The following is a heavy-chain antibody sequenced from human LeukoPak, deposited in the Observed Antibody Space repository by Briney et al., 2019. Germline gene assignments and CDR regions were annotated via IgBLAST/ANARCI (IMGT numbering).Heavy chain of an antibody. CDR1: GGSISSYY. CDR2: IYYSGST. Sequence: SETLSLTCTVSGGSISSYYWSWIRQPPGKGLEWIGYIYYSGSTNYNPSLKSRVTISVDTSKNQFSLKLSSVTAADTAVYYCARDREWELPNAFDIWGQGTMVTVSS. V-gene: IGHV4-59*12. D-gene: IGHD1-26*01. CDR3: ARDREWELPNAFDI. J-gene: IGHJ3*02.